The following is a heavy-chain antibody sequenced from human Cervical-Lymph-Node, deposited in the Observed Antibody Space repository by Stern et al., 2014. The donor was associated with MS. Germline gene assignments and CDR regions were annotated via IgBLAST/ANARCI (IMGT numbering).Heavy chain of an antibody. CDR2: VYYSGIT. CDR3: ARGVTAVTNYVPNWCFDL. Sequence: QVQLQESGPGLVKPSETLSLTCTVSGGSITNRDYWGWIRQSPGKGLEWIGSVYYSGITCYRPSLKSRATISIDTSRHNFFLNFTSVTATDTAVYFCARGVTAVTNYVPNWCFDLWGRGTLVTVSS. V-gene: IGHV4-39*02. J-gene: IGHJ2*01. CDR1: GGSITNRDY. D-gene: IGHD4-11*01.